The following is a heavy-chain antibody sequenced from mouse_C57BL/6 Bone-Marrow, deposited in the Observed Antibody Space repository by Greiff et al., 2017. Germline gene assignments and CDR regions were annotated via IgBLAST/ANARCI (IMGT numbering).Heavy chain of an antibody. CDR3: TIYYYGSWFAY. D-gene: IGHD1-1*01. J-gene: IGHJ3*01. CDR1: GFNIKDDY. Sequence: DVKLQESGAELVRPGASVKLSCTASGFNIKDDYMHWVKQRPEQGLEWIGWIDPENGDTEYASKFQGKATITADTSSNTAYLQLSSLTSEDTAVYYCTIYYYGSWFAYWGQGTLVTVSA. CDR2: IDPENGDT. V-gene: IGHV14-4*01.